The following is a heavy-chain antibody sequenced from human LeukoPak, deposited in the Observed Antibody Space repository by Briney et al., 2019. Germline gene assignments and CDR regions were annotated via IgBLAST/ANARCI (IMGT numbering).Heavy chain of an antibody. CDR1: GGSISSSSYW. CDR2: VYYSGST. J-gene: IGHJ5*02. D-gene: IGHD3-10*01. V-gene: IGHV4-39*07. CDR3: ARDVLSTGSGSYLWFDP. Sequence: SETLSLTCTVSGGSISSSSYWWGWIRLPPGTGLEWIGSVYYSGSTYYNPSLKSRVTISVDTSKNQFSLKLSSVTAADTAAYYCARDVLSTGSGSYLWFDPWGQGTLVTVSS.